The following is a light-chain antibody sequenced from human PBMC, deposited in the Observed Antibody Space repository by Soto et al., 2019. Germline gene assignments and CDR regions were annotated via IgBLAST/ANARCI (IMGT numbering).Light chain of an antibody. V-gene: IGLV4-69*01. CDR2: LNSDGSY. CDR1: SGHSSYA. Sequence: QLVLTQSPSASASLGASVKLTCTLSSGHSSYAIAWHQQQPEKGPRYLMKLNSDGSYSKGDGIPDRFSGSSSGAERYLTISSLQCEDEADCYCQTWGTGMRGVVFGGGTKLTVL. J-gene: IGLJ2*01. CDR3: QTWGTGMRGVV.